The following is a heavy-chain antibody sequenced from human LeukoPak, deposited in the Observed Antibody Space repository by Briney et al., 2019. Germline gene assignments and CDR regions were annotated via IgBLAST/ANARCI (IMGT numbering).Heavy chain of an antibody. D-gene: IGHD3-9*01. CDR2: IKQDGSRK. Sequence: GSLRLSCAASGVTFSSSWMSWVRQAPGKGLEWVANIKQDGSRKLYVDSVQGRFTISRDNAKNSLDLQMNSLRAEDTAVYYCTRDLMDYDVSTGLHHYYMDVWGQGTTVTVSS. J-gene: IGHJ6*02. CDR3: TRDLMDYDVSTGLHHYYMDV. CDR1: GVTFSSSW. V-gene: IGHV3-7*01.